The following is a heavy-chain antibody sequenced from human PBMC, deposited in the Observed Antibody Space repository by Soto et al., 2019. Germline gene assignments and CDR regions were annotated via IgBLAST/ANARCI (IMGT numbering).Heavy chain of an antibody. CDR3: ARVGAWGYGYEMGFDY. V-gene: IGHV1-46*01. CDR2: INPSGGST. Sequence: GASVKVSCKASGYTFTSYYMHWVRQAPGQGLEWMGIINPSGGSTSYAQKFQGRVTMTRDTSTSTVYMELSSLRSEDTAVYYCARVGAWGYGYEMGFDYWGQGTPVTVSS. CDR1: GYTFTSYY. D-gene: IGHD5-18*01. J-gene: IGHJ4*02.